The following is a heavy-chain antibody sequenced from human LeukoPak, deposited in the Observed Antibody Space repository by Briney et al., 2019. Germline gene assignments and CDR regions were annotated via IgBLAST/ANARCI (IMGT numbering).Heavy chain of an antibody. CDR3: ARHENIILVPTAHAFDY. Sequence: PSETLSLTCTVSGGSISSSNYYWGWIRQPPGKGLEWIGTIYYSGDTYYNPSLKSRATISVDPSKNRFSLKLSSVTAADTAMYFCARHENIILVPTAHAFDYWGQGTLVTVSS. D-gene: IGHD2-2*01. V-gene: IGHV4-39*01. CDR1: GGSISSSNYY. J-gene: IGHJ4*02. CDR2: IYYSGDT.